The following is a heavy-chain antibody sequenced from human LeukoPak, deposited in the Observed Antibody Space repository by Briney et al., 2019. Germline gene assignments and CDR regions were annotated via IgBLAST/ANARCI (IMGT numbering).Heavy chain of an antibody. V-gene: IGHV1-3*01. D-gene: IGHD2-2*03. CDR1: GYSFTDYA. CDR2: INAGNGNT. J-gene: IGHJ3*02. CDR3: ARAGYRSRTSCSDAFEI. Sequence: ASVKVSCKASGYSFTDYAMHWVRQAPGQRPEWMGWINAGNGNTKYSLNFQGRVTITRDTSASTVYMELSSLRSEDTAVYYCARAGYRSRTSCSDAFEIWGQGTMVTVSS.